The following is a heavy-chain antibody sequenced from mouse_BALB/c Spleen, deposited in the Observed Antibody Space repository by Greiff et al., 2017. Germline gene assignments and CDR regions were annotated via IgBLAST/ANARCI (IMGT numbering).Heavy chain of an antibody. V-gene: IGHV5-12-2*01. D-gene: IGHD2-3*01. CDR1: GFTFSSYT. CDR3: ARSDGYHFAY. Sequence: EVQGVESGGGLVQPGGSLKLSCAASGFTFSSYTMSWVRQTPEKRLEWVAYISNGGGSTYYPDTVKGRFTISRDNAKNTLYLQMSSLKSEDTAMYYCARSDGYHFAYWGQGTLVTVSA. CDR2: ISNGGGST. J-gene: IGHJ3*01.